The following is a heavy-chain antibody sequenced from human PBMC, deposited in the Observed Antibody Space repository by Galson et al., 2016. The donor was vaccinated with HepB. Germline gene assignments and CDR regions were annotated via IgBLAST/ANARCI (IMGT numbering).Heavy chain of an antibody. V-gene: IGHV3-74*03. CDR3: ARAPDCGGSSCDIYYGMDV. J-gene: IGHJ6*02. D-gene: IGHD2-21*01. CDR2: INSDGTT. CDR1: GFTFSSYW. Sequence: SLRLSCAASGFTFSSYWMNWVRQPPGKGLVWVARINSDGTTTYADSVEGRFTISRDDADNTLYLQMNSLRVEDTAVYYCARAPDCGGSSCDIYYGMDVWGQGTTVSVSS.